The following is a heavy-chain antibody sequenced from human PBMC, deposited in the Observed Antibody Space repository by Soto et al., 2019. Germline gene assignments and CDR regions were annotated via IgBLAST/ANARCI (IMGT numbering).Heavy chain of an antibody. Sequence: ASVKVSCKASGYTFNSYSMHWVRQAPGQGLEWMGWINPNSGGTNYAQKFQGRVTITRDTSASTAYMELSSLRSEDTAVYYCARVRRNYDILTPSFDYWGQGTLVTVSS. CDR2: INPNSGGT. J-gene: IGHJ4*02. V-gene: IGHV1-2*02. CDR1: GYTFNSYS. CDR3: ARVRRNYDILTPSFDY. D-gene: IGHD3-9*01.